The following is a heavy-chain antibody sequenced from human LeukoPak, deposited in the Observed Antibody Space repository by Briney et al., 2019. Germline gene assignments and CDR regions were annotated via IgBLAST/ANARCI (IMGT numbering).Heavy chain of an antibody. D-gene: IGHD3-22*01. Sequence: SETLSLTCVVSGGSLSNFYWSWVRQPPGKGLEWLGYISYGGGTTYNTTPKRRLSMSMDTSKNQFSLRLNSVTAADTALYYCARVGDTSGYFYYFDSWGQGTLVTVSS. J-gene: IGHJ4*02. CDR1: GGSLSNFY. V-gene: IGHV4-59*08. CDR2: ISYGGGT. CDR3: ARVGDTSGYFYYFDS.